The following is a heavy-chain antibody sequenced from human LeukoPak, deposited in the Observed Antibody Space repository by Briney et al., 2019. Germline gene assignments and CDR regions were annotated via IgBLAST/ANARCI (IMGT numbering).Heavy chain of an antibody. Sequence: SETLSLTCTVSGGSISSSSYYWGWIRQPPGKGLEWIGSIYYSGSTNYNPSLKSRVTISVDTSKNQFSLKLSSVTAADTAVYYCARVGDRGYFDYWGQGTLVTVSS. CDR1: GGSISSSSYY. D-gene: IGHD3-16*01. J-gene: IGHJ4*02. V-gene: IGHV4-39*07. CDR3: ARVGDRGYFDY. CDR2: IYYSGST.